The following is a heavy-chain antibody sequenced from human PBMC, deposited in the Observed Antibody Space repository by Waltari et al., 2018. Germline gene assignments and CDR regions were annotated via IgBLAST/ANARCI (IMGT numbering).Heavy chain of an antibody. CDR1: GYTLTELS. V-gene: IGHV1-24*01. D-gene: IGHD6-19*01. Sequence: QVQLVQSGAEVKKPGASVKVSCKVSGYTLTELSMHWVRQAPGKGLEWMGGLDPEDGETIYAQKFQGRVTMTEDTSTDTAYMELSSLRSEDTAVYYCATTTTGSGWYHDAFDIWGQGTMVTVSS. CDR2: LDPEDGET. J-gene: IGHJ3*02. CDR3: ATTTTGSGWYHDAFDI.